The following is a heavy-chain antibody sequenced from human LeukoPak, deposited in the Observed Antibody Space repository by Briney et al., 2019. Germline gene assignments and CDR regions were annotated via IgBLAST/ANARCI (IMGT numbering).Heavy chain of an antibody. J-gene: IGHJ3*02. CDR1: GFTFSDYY. CDR2: ISSSGSTI. D-gene: IGHD2-2*01. CDR3: AKDDCSSTSCQPHAFDI. Sequence: GGSLRLSCAASGFTFSDYYMSWIRQAPGKGLEWVSYISSSGSTIYYADSVKGRFTISRDNAKNSLYLQMNSLRAEDTALYYCAKDDCSSTSCQPHAFDIWGQGTMVTVSS. V-gene: IGHV3-11*01.